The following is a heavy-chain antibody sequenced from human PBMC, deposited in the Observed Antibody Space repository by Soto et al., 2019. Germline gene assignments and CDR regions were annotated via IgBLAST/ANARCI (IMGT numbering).Heavy chain of an antibody. V-gene: IGHV4-59*01. J-gene: IGHJ4*02. Sequence: WTWFRQPPGKGLEWIAYIYSTGSTKYNPSLNSRVTMSLDMSKNQFSLRVNSVTEADTAVYYCARVTSSPHSGYFDYWGQGALITV. D-gene: IGHD6-13*01. CDR3: ARVTSSPHSGYFDY. CDR2: IYSTGST.